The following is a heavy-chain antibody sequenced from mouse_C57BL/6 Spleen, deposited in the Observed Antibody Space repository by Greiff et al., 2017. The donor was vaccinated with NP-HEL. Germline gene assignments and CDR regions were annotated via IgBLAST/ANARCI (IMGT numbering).Heavy chain of an antibody. D-gene: IGHD2-5*01. V-gene: IGHV1-55*01. Sequence: VQLQQPGAELVKPGASVKMSCKASGYTFTSYWITWVKQRPGQGLEWIGDIYPGSGSTNYNEKFKSKATLTVDTASSTAYMQLSSLTSEDSAVYYCARRGYSNDYAMDYWGQGTSVTVSS. CDR2: IYPGSGST. CDR3: ARRGYSNDYAMDY. CDR1: GYTFTSYW. J-gene: IGHJ4*01.